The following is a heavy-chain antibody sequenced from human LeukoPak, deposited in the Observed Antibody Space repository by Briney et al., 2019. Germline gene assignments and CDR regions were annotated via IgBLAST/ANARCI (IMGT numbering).Heavy chain of an antibody. J-gene: IGHJ3*01. CDR1: GFSIRDGNY. D-gene: IGHD1-26*01. CDR3: ARDKDSGTNHAKIRYDV. CDR2: LHQSGTT. V-gene: IGHV4-38-2*02. Sequence: SETLSLTCNVSGFSIRDGNYWGWIRQPPGKGLEWIGSLHQSGTTYYNASLKSRVTLSVDTSKNQFSLKLSSATAADSAVYYCARDKDSGTNHAKIRYDVWGQGTMVTVSS.